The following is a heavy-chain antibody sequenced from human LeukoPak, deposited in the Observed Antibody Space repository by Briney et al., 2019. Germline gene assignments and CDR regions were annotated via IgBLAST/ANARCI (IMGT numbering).Heavy chain of an antibody. CDR1: GGTFSSYA. Sequence: GASVKVSCKASGGTFSSYAISWVRQAPGQGLEWMGRIIPILGIANYAQKFQGRVTITADKSTSTAYMELSSLRSEDTAVYYCARGGVVPAAIGVHFDYWGQGTLVTVSS. CDR2: IIPILGIA. J-gene: IGHJ4*02. V-gene: IGHV1-69*04. CDR3: ARGGVVPAAIGVHFDY. D-gene: IGHD2-2*01.